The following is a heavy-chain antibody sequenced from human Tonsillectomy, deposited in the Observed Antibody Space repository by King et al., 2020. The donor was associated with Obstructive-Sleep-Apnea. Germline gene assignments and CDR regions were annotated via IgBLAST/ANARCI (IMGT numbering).Heavy chain of an antibody. D-gene: IGHD2-8*02. J-gene: IGHJ5*01. CDR1: GYIFPNYW. V-gene: IGHV5-51*01. Sequence: QLVQSGAEVKKPGESLKISCQGSGYIFPNYWIGWVRQMPGKGLEWRWIIYPGVSDTEYSPSFQGPVTISVYKSNRSAYLQWGSLRASDPAIYYCALTSTGWFVSWGQGTLVTVSS. CDR3: ALTSTGWFVS. CDR2: IYPGVSDT.